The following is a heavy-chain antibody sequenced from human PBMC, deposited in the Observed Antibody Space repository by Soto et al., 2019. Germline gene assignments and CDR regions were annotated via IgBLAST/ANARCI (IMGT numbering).Heavy chain of an antibody. V-gene: IGHV4-30-4*01. D-gene: IGHD2-2*01. Sequence: QVQLQESGPGLVKPSQTLSLTCTVSGGSISSGDYYWSCIRQPPGKCLDWIGYIYYSGSTTYNPSLKSRLTISLYTSKYQFSLKLSSVTAEDTAVYYCARTTPADIVVVRRGRWFDSWGQGTLVTVSS. CDR3: ARTTPADIVVVRRGRWFDS. J-gene: IGHJ5*01. CDR2: IYYSGST. CDR1: GGSISSGDYY.